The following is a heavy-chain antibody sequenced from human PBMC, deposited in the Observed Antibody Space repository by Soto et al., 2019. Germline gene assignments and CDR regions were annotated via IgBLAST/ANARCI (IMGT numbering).Heavy chain of an antibody. J-gene: IGHJ6*02. CDR1: GGSISGDS. CDR3: ARDSGRKYYDFWSGYDYGMDV. Sequence: SETLSLTCTVSGGSISGDSWSWIRQSPGKGLEWIGYISYSGSTNYNPSLKSRVTISVDTSKNQFSLKLSSVTAADTAVYYCARDSGRKYYDFWSGYDYGMDVWGQGTTVTV. D-gene: IGHD3-3*01. V-gene: IGHV4-59*01. CDR2: ISYSGST.